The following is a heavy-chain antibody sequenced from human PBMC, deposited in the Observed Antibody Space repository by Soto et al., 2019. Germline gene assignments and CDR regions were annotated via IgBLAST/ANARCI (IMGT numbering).Heavy chain of an antibody. CDR1: GFTFSSYG. V-gene: IGHV3-33*01. D-gene: IGHD3-9*01. CDR2: IWYDGSNK. Sequence: QVQLVESGGGVVQPGRSLRLSCAASGFTFSSYGMHWVRQAPGKGLEWVAVIWYDGSNKYYADSVKGRFTISRDNSKNTLYLQMNSLRAEDTAVYYCARALILTGYQTPRSYGFDYWGQGTLVTVSS. CDR3: ARALILTGYQTPRSYGFDY. J-gene: IGHJ4*02.